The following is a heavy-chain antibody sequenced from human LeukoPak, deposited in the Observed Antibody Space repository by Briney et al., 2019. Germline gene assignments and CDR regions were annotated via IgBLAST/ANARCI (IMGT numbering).Heavy chain of an antibody. CDR2: ISGSGGTT. CDR3: ARDQGYCSSTSCYAGYFDY. D-gene: IGHD2-2*01. V-gene: IGHV3-23*01. Sequence: GGSLRLSCAASGFTFSNYGMNWVRQAPGKGLEWVSIISGSGGTTYYADSVKGRFTISRDNSKNTLYLQMNSQRAEDTAVYYCARDQGYCSSTSCYAGYFDYWGQGTLVTVSS. J-gene: IGHJ4*02. CDR1: GFTFSNYG.